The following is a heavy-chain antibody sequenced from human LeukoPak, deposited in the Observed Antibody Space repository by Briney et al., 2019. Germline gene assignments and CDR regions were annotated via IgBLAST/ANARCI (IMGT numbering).Heavy chain of an antibody. V-gene: IGHV3-23*01. CDR1: GFTFSSYA. Sequence: GGSLRFFCAASGFTFSSYAMSWVRQAPGKGLEWVSTVSGNGGTTYYADSVKGRVTISRDNSKNTVYLQMNSLRAEDTALYYCAKDEKNGYCTNGVCYPDYWGQGTLVTVSS. D-gene: IGHD2-8*01. CDR3: AKDEKNGYCTNGVCYPDY. CDR2: VSGNGGTT. J-gene: IGHJ4*02.